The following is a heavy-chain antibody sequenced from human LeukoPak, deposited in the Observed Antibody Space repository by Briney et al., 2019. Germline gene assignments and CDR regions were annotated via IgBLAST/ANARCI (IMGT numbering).Heavy chain of an antibody. CDR2: IVVGSGNT. V-gene: IGHV1-58*02. CDR3: AAANEAADGDSFDY. Sequence: GTSVKVSCKAPGFTFTSSAMQWVRQARGLRLEWIGWIVVGSGNTNYAQKFQERVTITRDMSTSTAYMELSSLRSEDTAVYYCAAANEAADGDSFDYWGQGTLVTVSS. CDR1: GFTFTSSA. J-gene: IGHJ4*02. D-gene: IGHD4-17*01.